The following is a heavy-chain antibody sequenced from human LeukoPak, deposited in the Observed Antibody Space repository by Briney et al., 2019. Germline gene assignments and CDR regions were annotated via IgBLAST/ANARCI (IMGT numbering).Heavy chain of an antibody. V-gene: IGHV4-30-2*02. Sequence: SQTLSLTCAVSGGSISSGGYSWSWIRQPPGKGLEWIGYIYHSGSTNYNPSLNSRVTISVDTSKNQVSLRLSSVTPADTAVYYCARQVYSSSWSYYFEYWGQGILVTVSS. D-gene: IGHD6-13*01. CDR3: ARQVYSSSWSYYFEY. CDR2: IYHSGST. CDR1: GGSISSGGYS. J-gene: IGHJ4*02.